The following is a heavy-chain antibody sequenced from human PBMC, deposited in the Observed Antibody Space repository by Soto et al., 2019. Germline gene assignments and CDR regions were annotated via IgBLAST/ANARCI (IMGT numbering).Heavy chain of an antibody. CDR1: GGTFRNYP. V-gene: IGHV1-69*02. D-gene: IGHD1-1*01. Sequence: QVQLVQSGTEVKKPGSSVKVSCKASGGTFRNYPINWVRQAPGQGLEWMGSIFPLTDIPDYAQNFQARLPISADKSTSTAYMELSGLTSDDTAMYFCARSTLVVLNYFESWGQGTLVTVSS. CDR3: ARSTLVVLNYFES. J-gene: IGHJ4*02. CDR2: IFPLTDIP.